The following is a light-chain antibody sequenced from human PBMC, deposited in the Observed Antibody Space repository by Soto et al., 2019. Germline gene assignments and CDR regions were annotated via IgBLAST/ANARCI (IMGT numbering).Light chain of an antibody. CDR2: KTS. J-gene: IGKJ1*01. CDR1: QSISGW. CDR3: QQYYDYART. Sequence: DIQMTQSPSTLSASVGDRVTITCRASQSISGWLAWYQQKPGKAPKLLIYKTSNLESGVPSRFSGSGSGTEFSLPISSLQPDDFGTFYCQQYYDYARTFGQGTKVEIK. V-gene: IGKV1-5*03.